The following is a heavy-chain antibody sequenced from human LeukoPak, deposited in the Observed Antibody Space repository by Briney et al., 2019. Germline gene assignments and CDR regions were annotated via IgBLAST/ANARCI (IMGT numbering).Heavy chain of an antibody. CDR3: ARAKFPDRSGYYPHAFDI. Sequence: ASVKVSCKASGYTFTGYYMHWVRQAPGPGLEWMGWINPNSGGTNYAQKFQGRVTMTRDTSISTAYMELSRLRSDDTAVYYCARAKFPDRSGYYPHAFDIWGQGTMVTVSS. CDR1: GYTFTGYY. D-gene: IGHD3-22*01. J-gene: IGHJ3*02. V-gene: IGHV1-2*02. CDR2: INPNSGGT.